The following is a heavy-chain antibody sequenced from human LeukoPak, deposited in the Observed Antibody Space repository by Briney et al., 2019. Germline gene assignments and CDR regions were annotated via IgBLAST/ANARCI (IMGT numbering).Heavy chain of an antibody. Sequence: GGSLRLSCAASGFTFSSYGMHWVRQAPGKGLEWVAFIRYDGSNKYYADSVKGRFTISRDNSKNTLYLQMNSLKIEDTGVYYCTTDLRWELRPADYWGQGTLVTVSS. V-gene: IGHV3-30*02. CDR1: GFTFSSYG. D-gene: IGHD4-23*01. CDR3: TTDLRWELRPADY. J-gene: IGHJ4*02. CDR2: IRYDGSNK.